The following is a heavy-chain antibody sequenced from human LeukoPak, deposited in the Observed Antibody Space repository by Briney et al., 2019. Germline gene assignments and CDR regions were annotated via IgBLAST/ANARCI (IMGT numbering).Heavy chain of an antibody. V-gene: IGHV3-48*03. D-gene: IGHD5-24*01. Sequence: PGGSLRLSCAAPGFTFSSYEMNWVRQAPGKGLEWVSYISSGGSTIYYADSVKGRFTISRDNAKNSLYLQMNSLRAEDTAVYYCARVRDGSQDYWGQGTLVTVSS. CDR1: GFTFSSYE. J-gene: IGHJ4*02. CDR3: ARVRDGSQDY. CDR2: ISSGGSTI.